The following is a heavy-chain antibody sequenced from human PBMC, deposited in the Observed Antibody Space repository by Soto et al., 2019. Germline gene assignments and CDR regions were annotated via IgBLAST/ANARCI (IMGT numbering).Heavy chain of an antibody. D-gene: IGHD3-3*01. CDR1: GFTFSSYW. CDR3: ARDYDFWSGYLGY. V-gene: IGHV3-7*05. J-gene: IGHJ4*02. CDR2: IKQDGSEK. Sequence: PGGSLRVSCAASGFTFSSYWRSWVRQAPGKGLEWVANIKQDGSEKYYVDSVKGRFTISRDNAKNSLYLQMNSLRAEDTAVYYCARDYDFWSGYLGYWGQGTLVTVSS.